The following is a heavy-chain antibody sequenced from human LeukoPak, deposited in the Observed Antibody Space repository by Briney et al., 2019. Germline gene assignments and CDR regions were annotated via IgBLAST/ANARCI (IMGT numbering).Heavy chain of an antibody. CDR2: IYTSGST. V-gene: IGHV4-61*02. Sequence: SETLSLTCTVSGGSISSGSYYWSWIRQPAGKGLEWIGRIYTSGSTNYNPSLKSRVTTSVDTSKNQFSLKLSSVTAADTAVYYCARGVNYDFWSGLNWFDPWGQGTLVTVSS. CDR3: ARGVNYDFWSGLNWFDP. J-gene: IGHJ5*02. D-gene: IGHD3-3*01. CDR1: GGSISSGSYY.